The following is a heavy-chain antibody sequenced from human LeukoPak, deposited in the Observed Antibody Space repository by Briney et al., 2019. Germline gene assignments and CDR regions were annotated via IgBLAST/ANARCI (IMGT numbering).Heavy chain of an antibody. D-gene: IGHD6-19*01. V-gene: IGHV3-66*01. CDR1: GFTVSSNY. J-gene: IGHJ4*02. CDR2: IYSGGCT. CDR3: ARVDPLIAVAGTPYFGY. Sequence: GGSLRLSCAASGFTVSSNYMSWVRQAPGKGLEWVSVIYSGGCTYYADSVKGRFTISRDNSKNTLYLQMNSLRAEDTAVYYCARVDPLIAVAGTPYFGYWGQGTLVTVSS.